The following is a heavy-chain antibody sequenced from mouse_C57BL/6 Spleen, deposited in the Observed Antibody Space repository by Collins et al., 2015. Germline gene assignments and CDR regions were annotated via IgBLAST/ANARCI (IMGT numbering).Heavy chain of an antibody. CDR2: IYPSDSYT. V-gene: IGHV1-69*02. CDR3: TRGGYYEGFAY. CDR1: GYTFTSYW. J-gene: IGHJ3*01. D-gene: IGHD2-3*01. Sequence: QVQLQQPGAELVRPGASVKLSCKASGYTFTSYWINWVKQRPGQGLEWIGNIYPSDSYTNYNQKFKDKATLTVDKSSSTAYMQLSSPTSEDSAVYYCTRGGYYEGFAYWGQGTLVTVSA.